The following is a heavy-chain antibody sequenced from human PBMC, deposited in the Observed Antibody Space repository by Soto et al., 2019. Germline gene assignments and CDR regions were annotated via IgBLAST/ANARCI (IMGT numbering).Heavy chain of an antibody. CDR1: DGTSGNIHC. V-gene: IGHV4-4*02. CDR3: AGERTDEVHVMLRYYGMDV. J-gene: IGHJ6*01. CDR2: IHHSGST. Sequence: LSHRWSVSDGTSGNIHCWSWVRKPPGKGLEWIGEIHHSGSTKYNPSLKSRVTMSVDKIKNQFSLKLSDVAAADTAVYYCAGERTDEVHVMLRYYGMDVWAQGPTVTVSS. D-gene: IGHD1-1*01.